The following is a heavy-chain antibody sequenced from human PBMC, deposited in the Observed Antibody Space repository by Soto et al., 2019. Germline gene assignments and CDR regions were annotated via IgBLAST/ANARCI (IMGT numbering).Heavy chain of an antibody. V-gene: IGHV4-61*08. D-gene: IGHD3-22*01. J-gene: IGHJ1*01. CDR3: ARLGAYYQAMDS. Sequence: PSETLSLTCTVSGGSISSGGYYWSWIRQHPGKGLEWIGYIYYTGTTTYNPSLQSRVSISVDTSKNEVSLKLTSVTAADTAVYFCARLGAYYQAMDSWGQGTLVTVSS. CDR1: GGSISSGGYY. CDR2: IYYTGTT.